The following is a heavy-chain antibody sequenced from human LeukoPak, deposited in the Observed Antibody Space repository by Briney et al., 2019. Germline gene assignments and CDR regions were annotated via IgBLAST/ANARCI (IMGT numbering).Heavy chain of an antibody. V-gene: IGHV1-8*01. J-gene: IGHJ5*02. Sequence: ASVKVSCKTSGYPFTTWEINWVRQAAGQGLEWMGWVHPNSGNTEYAQNFKGRVTMTRDTSISTAYSELSGLRFDDTAVYFCARGPRNDPWDRGTLVTVSS. CDR2: VHPNSGNT. CDR3: ARGPRNDP. CDR1: GYPFTTWE. D-gene: IGHD1-14*01.